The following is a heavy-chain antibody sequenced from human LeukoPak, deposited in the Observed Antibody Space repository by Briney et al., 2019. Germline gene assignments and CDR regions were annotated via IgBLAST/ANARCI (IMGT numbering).Heavy chain of an antibody. D-gene: IGHD5-18*01. CDR3: ARAMDTVMFKGYYYYMDV. CDR2: ISTDNGNA. Sequence: GASVKVSCKTSGYTFTSFDITWVRQAPGQGLEWMGWISTDNGNAKYAQNLQGRVTMTTDTSTSTAYMELGSLRSDDTAVYYCARAMDTVMFKGYYYYMDVWGQGTTVTVSS. CDR1: GYTFTSFD. J-gene: IGHJ6*03. V-gene: IGHV1-18*01.